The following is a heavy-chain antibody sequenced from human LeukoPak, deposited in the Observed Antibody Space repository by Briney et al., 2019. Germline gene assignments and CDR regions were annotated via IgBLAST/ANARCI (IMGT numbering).Heavy chain of an antibody. CDR3: ARHVVGPNSMSSWFDP. CDR1: GYIFTYYW. Sequence: GESLKISCKGSGYIFTYYWIGWVRQMPGKGLEWMGFIYPGDSHTRYSPSFQGQVTISADKSISTAYLQWSSLKASDTAMYYCARHVVGPNSMSSWFDPWGQGTLVTVSS. V-gene: IGHV5-51*01. CDR2: IYPGDSHT. D-gene: IGHD2-21*01. J-gene: IGHJ5*02.